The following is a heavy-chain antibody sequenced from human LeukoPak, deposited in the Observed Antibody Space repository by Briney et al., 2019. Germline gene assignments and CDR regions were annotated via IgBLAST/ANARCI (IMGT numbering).Heavy chain of an antibody. CDR3: AKGYGDYGTKYYFDY. CDR2: ISGSGGST. Sequence: SGGSLRLSCAASGFTFSSYAMSWVRQAPVKGLEWVSAISGSGGSTYYADSVKGRFTISRDNSKNTLYLQMNSLRAEDTAVYYCAKGYGDYGTKYYFDYWGQGTLVTVSS. V-gene: IGHV3-23*01. CDR1: GFTFSSYA. D-gene: IGHD4-17*01. J-gene: IGHJ4*02.